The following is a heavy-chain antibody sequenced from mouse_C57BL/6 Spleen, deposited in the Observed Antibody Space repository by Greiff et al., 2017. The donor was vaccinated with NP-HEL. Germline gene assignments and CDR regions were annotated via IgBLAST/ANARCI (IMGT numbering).Heavy chain of an antibody. CDR3: ARGHYYGCDGYAMDY. Sequence: QVQLQQPGAELVRPGSSVKLSCKASGYTFTSYWMDWVKQRPGQGLEWIGNIYPSDSETHYNQKFKDKATLTVDKSSSTAYMQLSSLTFEDSAVYYCARGHYYGCDGYAMDYWGQGTSVTVSS. V-gene: IGHV1-61*01. CDR2: IYPSDSET. D-gene: IGHD2-2*01. J-gene: IGHJ4*01. CDR1: GYTFTSYW.